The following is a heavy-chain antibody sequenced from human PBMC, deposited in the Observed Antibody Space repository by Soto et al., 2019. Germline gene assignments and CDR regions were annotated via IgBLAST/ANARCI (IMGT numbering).Heavy chain of an antibody. CDR2: IYSGGAT. Sequence: EVQLVESGGGLVQPGGSLRLSCAAPGFTVSNNYMRWVRQAPGKGLEWVSLIYSGGATYYADSVKGRFTISRDNSKNTLYLQMNSLRAEETAVYYCARDGTYNWVGGQGILVTVSS. J-gene: IGHJ4*02. D-gene: IGHD1-1*01. V-gene: IGHV3-66*01. CDR1: GFTVSNNY. CDR3: ARDGTYNWV.